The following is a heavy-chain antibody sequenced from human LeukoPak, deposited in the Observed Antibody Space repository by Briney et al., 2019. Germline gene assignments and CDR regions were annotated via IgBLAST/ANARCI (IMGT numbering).Heavy chain of an antibody. D-gene: IGHD3-9*01. V-gene: IGHV4-34*01. CDR1: GGSFSGYY. J-gene: IGHJ4*02. CDR3: ARIVTRYKPLDY. CDR2: INHSGST. Sequence: SETLSLTCAVYGGSFSGYYWSWIRQPPGKGLEWIGEINHSGSTNYNPSLKSRVTISVDTSKNQFSLKLSSVTAADTAVYYCARIVTRYKPLDYGGQGPLVPVSS.